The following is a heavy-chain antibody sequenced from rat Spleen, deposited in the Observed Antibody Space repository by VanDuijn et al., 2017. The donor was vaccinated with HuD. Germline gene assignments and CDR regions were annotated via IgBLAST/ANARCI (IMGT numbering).Heavy chain of an antibody. CDR1: GFSITSSYR. D-gene: IGHD1-12*02. V-gene: IGHV3-3*01. J-gene: IGHJ2*01. CDR3: ARRRYDVTYYLY. CDR2: INNAGST. Sequence: EVQLQESGPGLVKPSQSLSLTCSVTGFSITSSYRWNWIRKFPGNKLEWMGYINNAGSTHYNPSLKSRISITRDTSKNQFFLQVNSVTTEDTATYYCARRRYDVTYYLYWGQGVMVTVSS.